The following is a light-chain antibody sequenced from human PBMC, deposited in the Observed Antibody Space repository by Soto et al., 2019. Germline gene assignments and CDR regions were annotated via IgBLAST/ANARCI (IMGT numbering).Light chain of an antibody. CDR2: AAS. CDR3: QQYYSYPFT. V-gene: IGKV1-8*01. CDR1: QGISSY. Sequence: AIRMTQSPSSLSASTGDRVTITCRASQGISSYLAWYQQKPGKAPKLLIYAASTLQSGVTSRFSGSGSGTDFTLTISCLQSEDFATYYCQQYYSYPFTFGGGTKVEIK. J-gene: IGKJ4*01.